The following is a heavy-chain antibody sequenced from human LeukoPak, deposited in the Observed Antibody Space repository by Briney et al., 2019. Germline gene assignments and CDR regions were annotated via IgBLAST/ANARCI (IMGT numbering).Heavy chain of an antibody. J-gene: IGHJ5*02. CDR3: ARAGGGDTRMAFDP. CDR1: GFTFSSYW. Sequence: GGSLRLSCAASGFTFSSYWMYWFRQAPGEGLVWVSRMNIDGSSISYADSVKGRFTMSRDNAKNTLYLQMNSLRVEDTAVYYCARAGGGDTRMAFDPWGQGTLVTVPS. V-gene: IGHV3-74*01. CDR2: MNIDGSSI. D-gene: IGHD2-21*01.